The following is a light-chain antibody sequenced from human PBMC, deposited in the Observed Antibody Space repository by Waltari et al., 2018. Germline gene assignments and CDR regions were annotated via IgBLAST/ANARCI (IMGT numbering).Light chain of an antibody. CDR2: ENN. J-gene: IGLJ3*02. CDR1: SSNIGNNY. CDR3: GTWDSSLSARWV. V-gene: IGLV1-51*02. Sequence: QSVLTQPPSVSAAPGQKVTISCSGSSSNIGNNYVSRYQQLPGTAPKLLIYENNKRPSGIPDRFSGSKSGTSATLGITGLQTGDEADYYCGTWDSSLSARWVFGGGTKLTVL.